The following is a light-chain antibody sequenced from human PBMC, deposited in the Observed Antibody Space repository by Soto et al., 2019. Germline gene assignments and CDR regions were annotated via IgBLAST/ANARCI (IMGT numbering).Light chain of an antibody. CDR2: SNN. CDR3: ATWDDSLSGSYV. J-gene: IGLJ1*01. V-gene: IGLV1-44*01. CDR1: SSNIGSNT. Sequence: QSVLTQPPPASATPGQSVTISCSGSSSNIGSNTVNWYQQLPGTAPKLLIYSNNQRPSGVPDRFSGSKSGTSASLGISGLQSEDEAVYYCATWDDSLSGSYVFGTGTKVTVL.